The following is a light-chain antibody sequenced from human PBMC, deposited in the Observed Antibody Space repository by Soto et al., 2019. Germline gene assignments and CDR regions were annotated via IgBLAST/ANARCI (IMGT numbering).Light chain of an antibody. CDR2: ANS. CDR1: SSNIGAGYD. CDR3: QSYDNSLRV. Sequence: QAVVTQPPSVSGAPGQRVTISCTGSSSNIGAGYDVHWYQQLPGTAPKLLIYANSNRPSGVPDRFSGSKSGTSASLAITGLQAEDEADYYCQSYDNSLRVFGGGTKVTV. J-gene: IGLJ2*01. V-gene: IGLV1-40*01.